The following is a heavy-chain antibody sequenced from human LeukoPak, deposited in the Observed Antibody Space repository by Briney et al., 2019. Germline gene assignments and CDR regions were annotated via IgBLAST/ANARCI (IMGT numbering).Heavy chain of an antibody. Sequence: TGGSLRLSCAASGFTFSSYAMSWVRQAPGKGLEWVSAISGSGGSTYYADSVKGRFTISRDNSKNTLYLQMNSLRAEDTAVYYCARDDSSGYYDLGYWGQGTLVTVSS. V-gene: IGHV3-23*01. CDR1: GFTFSSYA. J-gene: IGHJ4*02. CDR3: ARDDSSGYYDLGY. CDR2: ISGSGGST. D-gene: IGHD3-22*01.